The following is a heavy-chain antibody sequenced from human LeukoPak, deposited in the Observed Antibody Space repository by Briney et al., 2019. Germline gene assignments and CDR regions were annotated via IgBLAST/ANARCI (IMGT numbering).Heavy chain of an antibody. CDR2: IGTAGDI. Sequence: PGGTLRLSCAASGFTFSTYGMSWVRQATGKGLEWVSGIGTAGDIYYPGSVKGRFTISRENAKNSLYLQMNSLRAGDTAVYYCARDRGRYYMDVWGKGTTVTISS. D-gene: IGHD6-25*01. CDR1: GFTFSTYG. V-gene: IGHV3-13*01. CDR3: ARDRGRYYMDV. J-gene: IGHJ6*03.